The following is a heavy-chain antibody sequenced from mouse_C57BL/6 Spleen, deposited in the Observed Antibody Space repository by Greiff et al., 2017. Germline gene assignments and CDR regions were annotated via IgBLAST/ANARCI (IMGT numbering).Heavy chain of an antibody. Sequence: VQLKESGPVLVKPGASVKMSCKASGYTFTDYYMNWVKQSHGKSLEWIGVINPYNGGTSYNQKFKGKATLTVDKSSSTAYMELNSLTSEDSAVYYCAREGYGNYCDYWGQGTTLTVSS. D-gene: IGHD2-10*02. J-gene: IGHJ2*01. CDR3: AREGYGNYCDY. V-gene: IGHV1-19*01. CDR1: GYTFTDYY. CDR2: INPYNGGT.